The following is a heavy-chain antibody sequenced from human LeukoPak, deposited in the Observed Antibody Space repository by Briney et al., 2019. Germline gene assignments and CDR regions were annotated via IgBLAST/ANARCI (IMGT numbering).Heavy chain of an antibody. V-gene: IGHV1-3*01. D-gene: IGHD6-6*01. CDR2: INAGNGNT. J-gene: IGHJ4*02. CDR1: GYTFTSYA. CDR3: ARSVEKNLEYSSSSRGSDY. Sequence: ASVKVSYKASGYTFTSYAMHWVRQAPGQRLEWMGWINAGNGNTKYSQKFQGRVTITRDTSASTAYMELSSLRSEDTAVYYCARSVEKNLEYSSSSRGSDYWGQGTLVTVSS.